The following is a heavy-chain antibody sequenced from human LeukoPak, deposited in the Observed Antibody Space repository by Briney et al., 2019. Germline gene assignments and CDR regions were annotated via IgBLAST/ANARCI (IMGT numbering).Heavy chain of an antibody. CDR2: ISGSGGST. Sequence: GGSLRLSCAASGFTFSSYAMSWVRQAPGKGLEWVSAISGSGGSTYYADSVKGRFTISRDNSKNTLYLQMNSLRAEDTAVYYCAKADSSGWYTPWMGYFDYWGQGTLVTVSS. V-gene: IGHV3-23*01. J-gene: IGHJ4*02. CDR3: AKADSSGWYTPWMGYFDY. CDR1: GFTFSSYA. D-gene: IGHD6-19*01.